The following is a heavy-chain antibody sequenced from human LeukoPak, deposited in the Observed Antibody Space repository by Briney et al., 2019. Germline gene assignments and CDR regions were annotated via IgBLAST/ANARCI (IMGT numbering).Heavy chain of an antibody. CDR3: ASGAAPGDY. J-gene: IGHJ4*02. Sequence: SETLSLTCTVSGGSITTYYWSWIRQPPGKGLEWIGCIYYSGSTSGSTNYNPSLKSRVTMSVDTSRSQLSLTLTSVTAADTAVYFCASGAAPGDYWGRGTLVTVSS. CDR1: GGSITTYY. V-gene: IGHV4-59*01. D-gene: IGHD6-13*01. CDR2: IYYSGSTSGST.